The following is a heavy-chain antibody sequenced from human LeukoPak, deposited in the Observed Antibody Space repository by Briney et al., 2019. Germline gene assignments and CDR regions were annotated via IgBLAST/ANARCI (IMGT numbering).Heavy chain of an antibody. CDR1: GFTFSSYA. Sequence: GGSLRLSCAASGFTFSSYAMSWVRQAPGKGLEWVSGISASGGSYYADSVKGRFTVSRDISKNTLYLQMNSLRAEDTAVYSCAREPRDCTGGTCQSAGGYYFYYWSQGTLVTVSS. J-gene: IGHJ4*02. CDR2: ISASGGS. D-gene: IGHD2-15*01. V-gene: IGHV3-23*01. CDR3: AREPRDCTGGTCQSAGGYYFYY.